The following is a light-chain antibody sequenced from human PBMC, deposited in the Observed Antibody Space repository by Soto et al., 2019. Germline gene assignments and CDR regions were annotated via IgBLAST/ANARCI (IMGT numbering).Light chain of an antibody. V-gene: IGKV1D-12*01. CDR3: QQAKAVPLT. J-gene: IGKJ4*01. CDR2: AES. Sequence: DIQMTQSPSSVSASVGDRVTITCRASQGVDTFLAWYQVKPGKAPNLLIYAESNLQDEDPSRFSGSGSGTEFTLTSSSLQPEDFATYDCQQAKAVPLTFGGGTKVESK. CDR1: QGVDTF.